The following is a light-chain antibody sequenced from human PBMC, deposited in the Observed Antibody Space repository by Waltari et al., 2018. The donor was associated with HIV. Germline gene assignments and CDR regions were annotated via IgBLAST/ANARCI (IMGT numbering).Light chain of an antibody. CDR2: GNS. CDR3: STWDNSLSGWV. CDR1: SNNLGIYP. V-gene: IGLV1-44*01. Sequence: QSALTQAASVSGTVGQTVPLSCSGNSNNLGIYPVTWYQQISHGTPKTVMFGNSPPSGIPARFSASQSGTSASLTISGLQPEDEAHYYCSTWDNSLSGWVLGGGTTLTVL. J-gene: IGLJ3*02.